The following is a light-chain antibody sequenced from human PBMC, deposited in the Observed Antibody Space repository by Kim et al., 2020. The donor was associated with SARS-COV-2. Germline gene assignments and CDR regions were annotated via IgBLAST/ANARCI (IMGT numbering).Light chain of an antibody. CDR1: QSISSW. V-gene: IGKV1-5*03. Sequence: DIQMTQSPSTLSASVRDRVTITCRASQSISSWLAWYQEKLGKAPKLLIYKASSLESGVPSRFSGSGSGTEFTLTISSLQPDDFATYYCQQYNSYWTFGQGTKVDIK. CDR2: KAS. CDR3: QQYNSYWT. J-gene: IGKJ1*01.